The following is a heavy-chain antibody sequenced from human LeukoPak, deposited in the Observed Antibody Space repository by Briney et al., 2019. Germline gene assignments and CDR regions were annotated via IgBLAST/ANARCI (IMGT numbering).Heavy chain of an antibody. J-gene: IGHJ4*02. D-gene: IGHD2-15*01. V-gene: IGHV3-23*01. Sequence: GGSLRLSCVASGFTFSTYAMSWVRQAPGKGLEWLSVISGTGGTTYYADSVKGRFTISRDNSKNTLYLQMNSLRAEDTAVYYCAKYCSGGNCYSGLYWGQGTLVTVSS. CDR2: ISGTGGTT. CDR1: GFTFSTYA. CDR3: AKYCSGGNCYSGLY.